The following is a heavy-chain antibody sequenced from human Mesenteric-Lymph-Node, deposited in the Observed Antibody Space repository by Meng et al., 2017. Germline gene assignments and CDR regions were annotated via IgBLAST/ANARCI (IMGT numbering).Heavy chain of an antibody. CDR2: INHSGST. D-gene: IGHD6-19*01. CDR1: GGSFSGYY. J-gene: IGHJ4*02. Sequence: GSLRLSCAVYGGSFSGYYWSWIRQPPGKGREWIGEINHSGSTNYNPSLKSRVTISVDTSKNQFSLKLSAVTAADTAVYYWARDLGYSRGTYFDYWGQGTMVTVSS. CDR3: ARDLGYSRGTYFDY. V-gene: IGHV4-34*01.